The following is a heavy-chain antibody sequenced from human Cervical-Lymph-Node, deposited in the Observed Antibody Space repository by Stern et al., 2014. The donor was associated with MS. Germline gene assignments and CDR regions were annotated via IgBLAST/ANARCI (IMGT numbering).Heavy chain of an antibody. D-gene: IGHD3-16*01. CDR1: GGSISTTGYY. CDR3: ARSDRLWGSFDY. CDR2: IHYSGST. J-gene: IGHJ4*02. V-gene: IGHV4-31*03. Sequence: QLQLQESGPGLMKPSQTLSLTCTVSGGSISTTGYYWSWIRQHPGNGLEWIGYIHYSGSTYYNPSLKSRGTISVDTSKNQFSLKLNSVIAADTALYYCARSDRLWGSFDYWGQGSLVTVSS.